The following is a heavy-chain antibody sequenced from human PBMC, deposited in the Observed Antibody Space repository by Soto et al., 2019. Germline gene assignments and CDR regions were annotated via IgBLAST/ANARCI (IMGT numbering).Heavy chain of an antibody. D-gene: IGHD1-1*01. CDR3: ARWNGGFDP. J-gene: IGHJ5*02. CDR2: INQDGSAK. V-gene: IGHV3-7*05. Sequence: EEQLVESGGGLVQPGGSLRLSCAASGFTFSDYYMSWVRQAPGKGLEWVANINQDGSAKSYVDSVRGRFPISRDNGKHSLSLQMDTLRADDTAVYYCARWNGGFDPWGQGTLVTVSS. CDR1: GFTFSDYY.